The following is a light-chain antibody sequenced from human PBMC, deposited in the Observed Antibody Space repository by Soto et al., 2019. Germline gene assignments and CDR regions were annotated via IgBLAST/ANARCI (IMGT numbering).Light chain of an antibody. J-gene: IGKJ4*01. CDR3: QQYGSSPLT. CDR1: QSVSSRY. V-gene: IGKV3-20*01. Sequence: ETVLTQSPGTLSLSPGERATLSCRASQSVSSRYFAWYQQKPGQAPRLLIYGASSRATGIPDRFSGSGSGTDFTLTISRLEPEDFAVYYCQQYGSSPLTFGGGTKVEIK. CDR2: GAS.